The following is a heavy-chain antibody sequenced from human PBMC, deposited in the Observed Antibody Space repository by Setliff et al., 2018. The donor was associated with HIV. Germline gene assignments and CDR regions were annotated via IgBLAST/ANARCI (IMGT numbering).Heavy chain of an antibody. D-gene: IGHD3-3*01. CDR3: ARGVNFDY. Sequence: TLSLTCAVSGGSISSAYWSWVRQPPGKGLEWIGYIYIYNSGSTNYNPSLTSRVTISADTSRNQFSLKLTSVTAADTAIYYCARGVNFDYWGQGTQVTVSS. V-gene: IGHV4-59*01. J-gene: IGHJ4*02. CDR1: GGSISSAY. CDR2: IYIYNSGST.